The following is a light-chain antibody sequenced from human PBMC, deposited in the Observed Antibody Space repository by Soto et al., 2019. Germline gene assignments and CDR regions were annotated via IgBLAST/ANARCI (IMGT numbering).Light chain of an antibody. CDR3: CSYAGSSTYV. CDR1: TSDVGRYNF. CDR2: DVS. J-gene: IGLJ1*01. Sequence: QSVLTKPASVSRSPGQSITISCTGTTSDVGRYNFVSWYQQHPGKAPKLMIYDVSKRPSGVSNRFSGSKSGNTASLTISGLQAEDEADYYCCSYAGSSTYVFGTGTKVPV. V-gene: IGLV2-23*02.